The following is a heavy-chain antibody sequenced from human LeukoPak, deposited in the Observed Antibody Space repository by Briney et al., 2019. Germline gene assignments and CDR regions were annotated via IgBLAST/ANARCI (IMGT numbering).Heavy chain of an antibody. Sequence: GGSLRLSCAASGFTFDDYAMHWVRQAPGKGLEWVSGISWNSGSIGYADSVKGRFTISRDNAKNSLYLQMNSLRAEDTALYYCAKDVGDDAHAFDIWGQGTMVTVSS. CDR3: AKDVGDDAHAFDI. CDR1: GFTFDDYA. CDR2: ISWNSGSI. D-gene: IGHD1-1*01. V-gene: IGHV3-9*01. J-gene: IGHJ3*02.